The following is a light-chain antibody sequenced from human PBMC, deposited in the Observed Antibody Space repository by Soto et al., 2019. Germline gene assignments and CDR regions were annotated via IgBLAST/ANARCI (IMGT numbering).Light chain of an antibody. CDR2: LGS. V-gene: IGKV2-28*01. CDR3: MQALHTPT. J-gene: IGKJ4*01. CDR1: QSLLHSNGYNY. Sequence: DIVMTQSPLSLPVTPGEPASISCRSSQSLLHSNGYNYLDWYLQKPGQSPQLLIYLGSNRASGVPDRFSGSGSGTDFTLKISRVEAGDFQIYYCMQALHTPTFGGGTKVEIK.